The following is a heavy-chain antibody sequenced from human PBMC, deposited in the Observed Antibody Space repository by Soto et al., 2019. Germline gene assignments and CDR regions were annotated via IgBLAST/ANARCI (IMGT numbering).Heavy chain of an antibody. Sequence: QVQLVQSGAEVKKPGSSVKVSCKASGGTFSSYTISWVRRAPGQGLEWMGRIIPILGIANYAQKFQGRVTITADKSTSTAYMELSSLRSEDTAVYYCARSAKRDIVVVPADVPGWYFDLWGRGTLVTVSS. CDR3: ARSAKRDIVVVPADVPGWYFDL. CDR1: GGTFSSYT. CDR2: IIPILGIA. J-gene: IGHJ2*01. V-gene: IGHV1-69*02. D-gene: IGHD2-2*01.